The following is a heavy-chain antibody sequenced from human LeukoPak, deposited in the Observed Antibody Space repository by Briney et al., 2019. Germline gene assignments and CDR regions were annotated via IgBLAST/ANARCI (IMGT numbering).Heavy chain of an antibody. J-gene: IGHJ4*02. Sequence: PGGFQRLSCAASGLIISNYWMHWVRQAPGKGLVWVARINSEGSGTTYADSVKGRFTISRDNAKNTLYLQMNSLRDEDTAVYYCAKGGTTVVDYWGQGTLVTVSS. CDR2: INSEGSGT. CDR3: AKGGTTVVDY. D-gene: IGHD4-23*01. V-gene: IGHV3-74*01. CDR1: GLIISNYW.